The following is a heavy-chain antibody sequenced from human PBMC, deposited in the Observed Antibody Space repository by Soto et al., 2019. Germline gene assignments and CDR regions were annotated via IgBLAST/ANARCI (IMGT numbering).Heavy chain of an antibody. V-gene: IGHV3-74*01. Sequence: EVQLVESGGDLVQRGGSLRLSCAASGFPFSSYWMHWVRHTPGKGLDWVARISGAGVTTYYADSVTGRFTVSRDNDKNTLSLQISGLKSEDTAVYYFAREYYGLLTAYYTDYWVQGTLISVSS. CDR1: GFPFSSYW. J-gene: IGHJ4*02. D-gene: IGHD3-9*01. CDR2: ISGAGVTT. CDR3: AREYYGLLTAYYTDY.